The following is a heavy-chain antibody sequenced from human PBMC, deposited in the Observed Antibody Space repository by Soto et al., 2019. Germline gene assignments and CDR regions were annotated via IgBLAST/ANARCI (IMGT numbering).Heavy chain of an antibody. J-gene: IGHJ3*02. Sequence: QVQLVESGGGVVQPGRSLRLSCAASGFTFSSYAMHWVRQAPGKGLEWVAVISYDGSNKYYADPVKGRFTISRDNSKNTLYLQMNSLRAEDTAVYYCARDHTVTTAFDIWGQGTMVTVSS. CDR2: ISYDGSNK. V-gene: IGHV3-30-3*01. CDR3: ARDHTVTTAFDI. D-gene: IGHD4-17*01. CDR1: GFTFSSYA.